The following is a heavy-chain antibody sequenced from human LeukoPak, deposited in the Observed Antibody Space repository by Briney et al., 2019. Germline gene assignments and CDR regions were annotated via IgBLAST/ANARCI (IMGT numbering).Heavy chain of an antibody. CDR1: GFTFSSYE. V-gene: IGHV3-48*03. J-gene: IGHJ5*02. D-gene: IGHD3-22*01. CDR3: ARDPYYYDSSGPLGFDP. CDR2: ISSSGSTI. Sequence: GGSLRLSCAASGFTFSSYEMNWVRQAPGKGLEWVSYISSSGSTIYYADSVKGRFTISRDNAKNSLYLQMNSLRAEDTAVYYCARDPYYYDSSGPLGFDPWGQGTLVTVSS.